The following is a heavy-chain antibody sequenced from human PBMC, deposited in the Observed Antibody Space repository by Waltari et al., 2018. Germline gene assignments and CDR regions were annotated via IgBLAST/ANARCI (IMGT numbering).Heavy chain of an antibody. V-gene: IGHV1-2*06. D-gene: IGHD4-17*01. J-gene: IGHJ6*02. CDR3: ARERGYDYGDYGAYGMDV. CDR1: GYTFTGYY. Sequence: QVPLVQSGAEVKKPGASVTVSCKASGYTFTGYYMHWVRQAPGQGLEWMGRINPNSGGTNYAEKFQGRVTMTRDTSISTAYMELSRLRSDDTAVYYCARERGYDYGDYGAYGMDVWGQGTTVTVSS. CDR2: INPNSGGT.